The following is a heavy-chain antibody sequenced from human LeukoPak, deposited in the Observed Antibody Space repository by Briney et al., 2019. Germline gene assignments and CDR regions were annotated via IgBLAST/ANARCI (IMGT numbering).Heavy chain of an antibody. Sequence: SLMFYAESVKGRFTISRDNARNSLYLQMNSLRAEDTAVYYCARGDYDILTGLPTNYFAYWGQGTLVTVSS. V-gene: IGHV3-21*01. D-gene: IGHD3-9*01. J-gene: IGHJ4*02. CDR2: SLM. CDR3: ARGDYDILTGLPTNYFAY.